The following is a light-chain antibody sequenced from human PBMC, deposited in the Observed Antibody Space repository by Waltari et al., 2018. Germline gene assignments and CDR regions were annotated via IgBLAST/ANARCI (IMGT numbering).Light chain of an antibody. CDR1: QSVNWY. J-gene: IGKJ4*01. Sequence: EIVLTQSPATLSLSPGERATLSCRATQSVNWYLARSQTRPGQAPRLLIYDTANRATGIPARFRGSGSETDFTLTISSLEPEDSAVYYCQQRRNWPLTFGGGTKVEIK. CDR3: QQRRNWPLT. V-gene: IGKV3-11*01. CDR2: DTA.